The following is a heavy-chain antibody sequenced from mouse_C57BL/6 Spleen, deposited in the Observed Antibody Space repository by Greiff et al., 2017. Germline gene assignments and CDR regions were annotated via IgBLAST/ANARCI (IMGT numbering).Heavy chain of an antibody. Sequence: EVQLQQSGPELVKPGASVKISCKASGYTFTDYYMNWVKQSHGKSLEWIGDINPNNGGTSYNQKFKGKATLTVDKSSSTAYMELRSLTSEDSAVYYCARIDYLYWGQGTTLTVSS. CDR2: INPNNGGT. D-gene: IGHD2-4*01. J-gene: IGHJ2*01. CDR3: ARIDYLY. CDR1: GYTFTDYY. V-gene: IGHV1-26*01.